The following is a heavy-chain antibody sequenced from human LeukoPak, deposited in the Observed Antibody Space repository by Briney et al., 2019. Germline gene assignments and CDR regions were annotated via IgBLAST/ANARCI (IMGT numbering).Heavy chain of an antibody. J-gene: IGHJ4*02. CDR1: GFTFSSYD. CDR3: ARGRGMTTVTPLDY. CDR2: IGTAGDT. Sequence: PGGSLRLSCAASGFTFSSYDMHWVRQATGKGLEWVSAIGTAGDTYYPGSVKGRFTISRENAKNSLYLQMNSLRAGDTAVYYCARGRGMTTVTPLDYWGQGTLVTVSS. V-gene: IGHV3-13*01. D-gene: IGHD4-11*01.